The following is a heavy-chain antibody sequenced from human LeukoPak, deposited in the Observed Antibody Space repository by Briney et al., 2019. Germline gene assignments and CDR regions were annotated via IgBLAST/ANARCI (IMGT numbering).Heavy chain of an antibody. Sequence: SETLSLTCTVSGGSISRYYWSWIRQPPGKGLEWIGSIYYSGSTYYNPSLKSRVTISVGTSKNQFSLKLSSVTAADTAVYYCATAGFGEYLFDYWGQGTLVTVSS. V-gene: IGHV4-59*04. D-gene: IGHD3-10*01. CDR2: IYYSGST. CDR1: GGSISRYY. J-gene: IGHJ4*02. CDR3: ATAGFGEYLFDY.